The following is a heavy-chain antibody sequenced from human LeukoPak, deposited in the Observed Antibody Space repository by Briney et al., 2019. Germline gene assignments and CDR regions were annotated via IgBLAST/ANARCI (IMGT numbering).Heavy chain of an antibody. CDR2: INHSGST. J-gene: IGHJ4*02. CDR1: GFTFSDYY. D-gene: IGHD6-13*01. Sequence: PGGSLRLSCAASGFTFSDYYWSWIRQPPGKGLVWIGEINHSGSTNYNPSLKSRVTISVDTSKNQFSLKLSSVTAADTAVYYCARHRRIAAAGKRVARANYFDYWGQGTLVTVSS. V-gene: IGHV4-34*01. CDR3: ARHRRIAAAGKRVARANYFDY.